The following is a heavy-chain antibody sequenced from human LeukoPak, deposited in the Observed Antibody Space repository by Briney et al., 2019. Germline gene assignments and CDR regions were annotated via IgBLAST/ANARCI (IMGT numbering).Heavy chain of an antibody. V-gene: IGHV3-7*01. D-gene: IGHD5-18*01. CDR1: GFTFSSYW. CDR2: IKQDVSEK. J-gene: IGHJ4*02. Sequence: SGGSLRLSCAASGFTFSSYWMTWIRQAPGKGLEWVANIKQDVSEKYYVDSVKCRFTISRDNAKNSLYLQMNSLRAQDTAVYYCARDTGGGYSCYDCWGQGTLVTVSS. CDR3: ARDTGGGYSCYDC.